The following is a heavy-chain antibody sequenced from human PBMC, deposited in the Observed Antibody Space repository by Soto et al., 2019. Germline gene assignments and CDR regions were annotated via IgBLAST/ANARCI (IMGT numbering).Heavy chain of an antibody. Sequence: ASVKVSCKASGYTFTGYYMHWVRQAPGQGLEWMGWINPNSGGTNYAQKFQGRVTMTRDTSISTAYMELSRLRSDDTAVYYCARWAFWSGYQGGWFDPWGQGTLVTVSS. J-gene: IGHJ5*02. CDR2: INPNSGGT. V-gene: IGHV1-2*02. CDR1: GYTFTGYY. CDR3: ARWAFWSGYQGGWFDP. D-gene: IGHD3-3*01.